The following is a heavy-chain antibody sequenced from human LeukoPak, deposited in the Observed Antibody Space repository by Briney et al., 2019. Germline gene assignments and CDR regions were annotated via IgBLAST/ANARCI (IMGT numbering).Heavy chain of an antibody. CDR3: ARIPLVLRYFDWLDYYYYMDV. CDR2: ISAYNGNT. V-gene: IGHV1-18*01. J-gene: IGHJ6*03. Sequence: GASVKVSCKASGYTFTSYGISWVRQAPGQGLEWMGWISAYNGNTNYAQKLQGRVTMTTDTSTSTAYMELRSLRSDDTAVYYCARIPLVLRYFDWLDYYYYMDVWGKGTTVTVSS. D-gene: IGHD3-9*01. CDR1: GYTFTSYG.